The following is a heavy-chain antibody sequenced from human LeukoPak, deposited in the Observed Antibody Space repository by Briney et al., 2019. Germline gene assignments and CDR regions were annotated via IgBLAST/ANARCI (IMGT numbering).Heavy chain of an antibody. CDR2: ISSSGSLI. Sequence: PGGSLRLSCAASGFTFSDYSMKWVRQAPGKGLEWVSSISSSGSLIYYADLVKGRFTVSRDNAKNSLFLQMNSLRDEDTAVYYCARGTTDSDYDFWSGYSLNFWWFDPWGQGTLVTVSS. CDR1: GFTFSDYS. V-gene: IGHV3-21*01. J-gene: IGHJ5*02. CDR3: ARGTTDSDYDFWSGYSLNFWWFDP. D-gene: IGHD3-3*01.